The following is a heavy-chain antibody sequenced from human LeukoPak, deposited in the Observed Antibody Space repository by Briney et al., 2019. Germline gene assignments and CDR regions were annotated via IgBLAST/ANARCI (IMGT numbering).Heavy chain of an antibody. CDR2: IYYSGST. V-gene: IGHV4-59*01. Sequence: SETLSLTCTVSGGSISSYYWSWIRPPPGKGLEGIVYIYYSGSTNYNPSLKSRVTISVDTSKNQFSLKLSSVTAADTAVYYCASLSSGSYNWFDPWGQGTLVTVSS. CDR1: GGSISSYY. D-gene: IGHD1-26*01. J-gene: IGHJ5*02. CDR3: ASLSSGSYNWFDP.